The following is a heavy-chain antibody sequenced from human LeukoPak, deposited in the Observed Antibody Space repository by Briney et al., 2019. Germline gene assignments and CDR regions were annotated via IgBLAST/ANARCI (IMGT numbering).Heavy chain of an antibody. CDR2: ISSSSSYI. Sequence: GGSLRLSCAASGFTFRYAWMNWVRQAPGKGLEWVSSISSSSSYIYYADSVKGRFTISRDNAKNSLYLQMNSLRAEDTAVYYCARKYGGSGNFDYWGQGTLVTVSS. CDR3: ARKYGGSGNFDY. CDR1: GFTFRYAW. V-gene: IGHV3-21*01. J-gene: IGHJ4*02. D-gene: IGHD1-14*01.